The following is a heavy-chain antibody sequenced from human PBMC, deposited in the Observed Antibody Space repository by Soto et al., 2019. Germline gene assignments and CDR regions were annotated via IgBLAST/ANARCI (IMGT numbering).Heavy chain of an antibody. J-gene: IGHJ6*02. Sequence: PSETLSLTCAVYGGSFSGYYWSWIRQPPGKGLEWIGEINHSGSTNYNPSLKSRVTISVDTSKNQFSLKLSSVTAADTAVYYCARGLDYYDSSGYYGYYYYYYGMDVWGQGTTVTVSS. CDR2: INHSGST. D-gene: IGHD3-22*01. CDR1: GGSFSGYY. CDR3: ARGLDYYDSSGYYGYYYYYYGMDV. V-gene: IGHV4-34*01.